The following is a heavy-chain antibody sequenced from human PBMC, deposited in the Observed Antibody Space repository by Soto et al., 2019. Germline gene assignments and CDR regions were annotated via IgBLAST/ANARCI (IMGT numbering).Heavy chain of an antibody. D-gene: IGHD6-13*01. CDR1: EFTFSTYA. CDR2: ISGSGDTT. Sequence: GGSLRLSCAASEFTFSTYAMSWVRQAPGKGLEWVSAISGSGDTTYYADSVKGRFTISRDTSKNTLFLQMNSLRAEDTALYYCAKSYSSNWYDYFDYWGQGTLVTASS. CDR3: AKSYSSNWYDYFDY. V-gene: IGHV3-23*01. J-gene: IGHJ4*02.